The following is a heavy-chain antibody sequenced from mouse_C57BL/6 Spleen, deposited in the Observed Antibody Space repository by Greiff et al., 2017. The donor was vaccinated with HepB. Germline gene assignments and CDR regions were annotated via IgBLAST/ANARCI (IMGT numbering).Heavy chain of an antibody. CDR1: GFTFSSYA. CDR3: TRERDYSGSFAY. J-gene: IGHJ3*01. D-gene: IGHD1-1*01. V-gene: IGHV5-9-1*02. Sequence: EVQRVESGEGLVKPGGSLKLSCAASGFTFSSYAMSWVRQTPEKRLEWVAYISSGGDYIYYADTVKGRFTISRDNARNTLYLQMSSLKSEDTAMYYCTRERDYSGSFAYWGQGTLVTVSA. CDR2: ISSGGDYI.